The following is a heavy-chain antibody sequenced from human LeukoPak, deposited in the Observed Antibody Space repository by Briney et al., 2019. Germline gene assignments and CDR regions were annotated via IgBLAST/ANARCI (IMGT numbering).Heavy chain of an antibody. CDR2: INPSGGGT. CDR1: GYTFTSYH. CDR3: ARGGSGPYVGLFDV. D-gene: IGHD4-23*01. J-gene: IGHJ6*02. V-gene: IGHV1-46*01. Sequence: ASVKVSCKASGYTFTSYHLHWVRQAPGQGLEWMGIINPSGGGTNYAQKFQGRVTITVDESTSTAYMELSSLRSEDTAVYYCARGGSGPYVGLFDVWGQGTTVTVSS.